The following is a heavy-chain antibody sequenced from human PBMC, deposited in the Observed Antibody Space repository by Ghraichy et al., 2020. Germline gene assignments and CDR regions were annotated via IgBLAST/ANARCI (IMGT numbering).Heavy chain of an antibody. CDR1: GFTFSSYA. CDR3: ARGQPYGDYVGIYFDY. D-gene: IGHD4-17*01. J-gene: IGHJ4*02. V-gene: IGHV3-30-3*01. Sequence: GGSLRLSCAASGFTFSSYAIHWVRRAPGRGLEWVAILSYDGSNTYYADSVKGRFTISRDNSKNTLYVQMNSLRAEDTAVYYCARGQPYGDYVGIYFDYWGQGTLVTVSS. CDR2: LSYDGSNT.